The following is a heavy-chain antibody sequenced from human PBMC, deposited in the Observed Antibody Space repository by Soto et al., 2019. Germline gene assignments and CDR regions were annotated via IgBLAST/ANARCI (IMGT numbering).Heavy chain of an antibody. Sequence: SETLSLTCTVSGGSISSSSYYWGWIRQPPGKGLEWIGSIYYSGSTYYNPSLKSRVTISVDTSKNQFSLKLTSVTAADTAVYYCATTYFFGSGSGYWGQGTLVTVSS. D-gene: IGHD3-10*01. CDR1: GGSISSSSYY. J-gene: IGHJ4*02. CDR3: ATTYFFGSGSGY. V-gene: IGHV4-39*01. CDR2: IYYSGST.